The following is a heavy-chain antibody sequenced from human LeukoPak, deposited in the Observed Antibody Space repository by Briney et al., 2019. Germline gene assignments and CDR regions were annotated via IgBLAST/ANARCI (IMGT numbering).Heavy chain of an antibody. CDR2: VSGSGDNT. Sequence: GGSLRLSCAASGFTFSSYSMNWVRQAPGKGLEWVSGVSGSGDNTLYADSVKGRFTISRDNSKNTLYLEMNSLRAEDTAIYYCAKMKGHPLPKYYMDVWGQGTTVTVSS. V-gene: IGHV3-23*01. J-gene: IGHJ6*01. D-gene: IGHD1-26*01. CDR3: AKMKGHPLPKYYMDV. CDR1: GFTFSSYS.